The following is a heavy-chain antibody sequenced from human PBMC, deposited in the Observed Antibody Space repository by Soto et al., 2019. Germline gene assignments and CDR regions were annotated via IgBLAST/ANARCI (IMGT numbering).Heavy chain of an antibody. D-gene: IGHD2-15*01. CDR1: GFTFNSFA. CDR2: ISGSGGST. CDR3: AKDAGSVCSGGSCYFQAPDY. Sequence: EVQLLESGGGLVQPGGSLRLSCAASGFTFNSFAMSWVRQAPGKGLEWVSSISGSGGSTYYADSVRGRFTISRDNSKNTLYVQMNSLRVGDTAVYYCAKDAGSVCSGGSCYFQAPDYWGQGTLVTVSS. V-gene: IGHV3-23*01. J-gene: IGHJ4*02.